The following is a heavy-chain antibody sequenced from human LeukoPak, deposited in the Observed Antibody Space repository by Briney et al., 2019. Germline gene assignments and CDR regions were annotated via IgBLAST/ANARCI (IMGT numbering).Heavy chain of an antibody. V-gene: IGHV4-59*01. D-gene: IGHD6-19*01. CDR2: IYYSGST. CDR1: GGSISSYY. Sequence: SETLSLTCTVSGGSISSYYWSWIRQPPGKGLEWIGYIYYSGSTNYNPSLKSRVTVSVDTSKNQFSLKLSSVTAADTAVYYCAGDSPYSSGWYGGGAFDIWGQGTMVTVSS. CDR3: AGDSPYSSGWYGGGAFDI. J-gene: IGHJ3*02.